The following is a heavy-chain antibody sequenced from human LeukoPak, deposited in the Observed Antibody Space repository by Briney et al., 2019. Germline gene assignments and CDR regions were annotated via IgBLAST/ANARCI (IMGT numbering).Heavy chain of an antibody. D-gene: IGHD3-16*01. CDR1: GGSFSGYY. CDR2: INHSGST. J-gene: IGHJ4*02. CDR3: ARDLANYAYTDP. Sequence: SETLSLTCAVYGGSFSGYYWSWIRQPPGKGLEWIGEINHSGSTNYNPSLKSRVTISVDTSRNQFSLKLSSVTAADTAVYYCARDLANYAYTDPWGQGTLVTVSS. V-gene: IGHV4-34*01.